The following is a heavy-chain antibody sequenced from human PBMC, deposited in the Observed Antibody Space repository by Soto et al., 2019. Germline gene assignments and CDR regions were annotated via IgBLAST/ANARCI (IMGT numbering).Heavy chain of an antibody. D-gene: IGHD4-17*01. CDR2: IWYDGSNK. CDR3: ARDILCALGVTTTPYYYYGIDV. J-gene: IGHJ6*02. CDR1: GFTFSSYG. V-gene: IGHV3-33*01. Sequence: QVQLVESGGGVVQPGRSLRLSCAASGFTFSSYGMHWVRQAPGKGLEWVAVIWYDGSNKYYADSVKGRFTISRDNSKNTLYMQMHSLRAEDTAVYYCARDILCALGVTTTPYYYYGIDVWGPGTTVTGSS.